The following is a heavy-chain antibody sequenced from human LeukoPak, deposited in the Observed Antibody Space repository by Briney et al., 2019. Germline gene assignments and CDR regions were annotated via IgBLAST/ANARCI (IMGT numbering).Heavy chain of an antibody. CDR3: TSRRAGYYDSSGLRGFGP. CDR1: GFTFSSYG. D-gene: IGHD3-22*01. V-gene: IGHV3-23*01. Sequence: GGSLRLSCAASGFTFSSYGMSWVRQAPGKGLEWVSAISGSGGSTYYADSVKGRFTISRDNSKNTLYLQMNSLKTEDTAVYYCTSRRAGYYDSSGLRGFGPWGQGTLVTVSS. J-gene: IGHJ5*02. CDR2: ISGSGGST.